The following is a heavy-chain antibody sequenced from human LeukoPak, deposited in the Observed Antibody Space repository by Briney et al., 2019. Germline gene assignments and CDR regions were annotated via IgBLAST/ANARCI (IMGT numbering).Heavy chain of an antibody. V-gene: IGHV3-53*01. Sequence: GGSLRLSCAASGFTVSSNYMSWVRQAPGKELEWVADIYSGGSTYYADYVKGRFTISRDNSKNTLHLQMNSLRAEDTAVYYCARDNLFLRAFDIWGQGTMVTVSS. CDR2: IYSGGST. CDR3: ARDNLFLRAFDI. D-gene: IGHD3-3*01. CDR1: GFTVSSNY. J-gene: IGHJ3*02.